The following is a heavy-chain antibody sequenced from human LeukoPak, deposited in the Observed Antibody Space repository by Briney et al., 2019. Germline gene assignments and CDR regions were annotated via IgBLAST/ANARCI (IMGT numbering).Heavy chain of an antibody. CDR1: GFTFSSYA. D-gene: IGHD6-19*01. J-gene: IGHJ4*02. V-gene: IGHV3-30-3*01. CDR3: ARGEAVASFDY. CDR2: ISYDGSKK. Sequence: GGSLRLSCAASGFTFSSYAMHWVRQAPGKGLEWVAVISYDGSKKHYADSVKGQFTISRDNSKNTFYLEMNSLRAEDTAVYYCARGEAVASFDYWGQGTLVTVSS.